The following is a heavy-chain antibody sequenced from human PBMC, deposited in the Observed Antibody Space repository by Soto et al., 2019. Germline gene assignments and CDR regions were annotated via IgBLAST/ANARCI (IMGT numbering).Heavy chain of an antibody. J-gene: IGHJ6*02. CDR1: GGTYSRKA. CDR3: ARGEGYSYRYVDYYGMDV. D-gene: IGHD5-18*01. CDR2: IIPIFGTA. V-gene: IGHV1-69*12. Sequence: QVQLVQSGAEVKKPRYSVKVSCKASGGTYSRKAISWVRQAPGQEHEWMGGIIPIFGTANFAQKFQGRVTSTADESTSTAYMELSSLRSEDTAVYYCARGEGYSYRYVDYYGMDVWGQGTTVTVSS.